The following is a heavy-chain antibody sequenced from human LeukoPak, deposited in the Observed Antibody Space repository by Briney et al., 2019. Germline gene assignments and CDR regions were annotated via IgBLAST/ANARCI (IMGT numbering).Heavy chain of an antibody. CDR3: ASTSRLGSNDAFDI. Sequence: GESLKISCKGSGYSFTSYWIGWVRQMPGKGLEWMGIIYPGDSNTRYSPSFKGQVTISADKSITPAPLQWSSLKASDTAMYYCASTSRLGSNDAFDIWGRGTMVTVSS. CDR2: IYPGDSNT. D-gene: IGHD7-27*01. CDR1: GYSFTSYW. V-gene: IGHV5-51*01. J-gene: IGHJ3*02.